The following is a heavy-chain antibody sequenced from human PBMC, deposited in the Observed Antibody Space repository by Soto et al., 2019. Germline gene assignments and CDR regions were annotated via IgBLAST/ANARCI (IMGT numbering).Heavy chain of an antibody. CDR2: INPNSGGT. CDR1: GYSFSDYY. D-gene: IGHD6-19*01. V-gene: IGHV1-2*02. J-gene: IGHJ2*01. Sequence: QVQLVQSGAEVKKPGASVKVSCKASGYSFSDYYIHWVRQAPGQGLEWMGWINPNSGGTNSVQKFQGRVVMTTGTSITTAYMEVSRLSSDDTAIYCCARGEARSIGYFHWYFDLWGRGTLVTVTS. CDR3: ARGEARSIGYFHWYFDL.